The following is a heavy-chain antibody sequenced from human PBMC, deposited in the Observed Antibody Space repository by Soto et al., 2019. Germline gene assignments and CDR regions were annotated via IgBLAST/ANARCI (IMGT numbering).Heavy chain of an antibody. J-gene: IGHJ1*01. V-gene: IGHV3-7*03. CDR1: GFTFSSYW. CDR2: IKQDGSEK. Sequence: GGSLRLTCAASGFTFSSYWMSWVRQAPGKGLEWVANIKQDGSEKYYVDSVKGRFTISRDNSKNTLYLQMNSLRAEDTAVYYCARDRVESGYPEYFQQSGQGTLVIVAS. CDR3: ARDRVESGYPEYFQQ. D-gene: IGHD3-22*01.